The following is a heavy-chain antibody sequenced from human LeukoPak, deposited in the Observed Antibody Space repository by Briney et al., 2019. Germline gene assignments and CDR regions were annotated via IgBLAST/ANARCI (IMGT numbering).Heavy chain of an antibody. J-gene: IGHJ4*02. CDR3: ARGTGTTAYFDY. Sequence: PGGSLRLFCAASGFTFSDYYMSWIRQAPGKGLEWVSYISSSSSYTKYADSVKGRFTISRDNAKNSLYLQVNSLRAEDTAVYYCARGTGTTAYFDYWGQGTLVTVSS. CDR1: GFTFSDYY. CDR2: ISSSSSYT. V-gene: IGHV3-11*06. D-gene: IGHD1-1*01.